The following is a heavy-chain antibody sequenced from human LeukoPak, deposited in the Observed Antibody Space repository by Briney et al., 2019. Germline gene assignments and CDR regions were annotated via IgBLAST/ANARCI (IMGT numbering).Heavy chain of an antibody. Sequence: GGSLRLSCAASGFTFSSYGMHWVRQAPGKGLGCVAFIWYDGSNKYYADSVKGRFTISRDNSKNTLYLQMNSLRAEDTAVYYCAKDPYDFWSGSHLYYFDYWGQGTLVTVSS. V-gene: IGHV3-30*02. J-gene: IGHJ4*02. CDR1: GFTFSSYG. CDR2: IWYDGSNK. CDR3: AKDPYDFWSGSHLYYFDY. D-gene: IGHD3-3*01.